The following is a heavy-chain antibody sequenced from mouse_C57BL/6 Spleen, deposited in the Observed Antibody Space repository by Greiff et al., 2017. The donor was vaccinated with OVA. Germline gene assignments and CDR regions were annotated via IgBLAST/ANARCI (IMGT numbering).Heavy chain of an antibody. CDR3: ARRYYREAMDY. Sequence: EVMLVESGGGLVKPGGSLKLSCAASGFTFSDYGMHWVRQAPEKGLEWVAYISSGSSTIYYADTVKGRFTISRDNAKNTLFLQMTSLRSEDTAMYYCARRYYREAMDYWGQGTSVTVSS. J-gene: IGHJ4*01. D-gene: IGHD1-1*01. CDR2: ISSGSSTI. V-gene: IGHV5-17*01. CDR1: GFTFSDYG.